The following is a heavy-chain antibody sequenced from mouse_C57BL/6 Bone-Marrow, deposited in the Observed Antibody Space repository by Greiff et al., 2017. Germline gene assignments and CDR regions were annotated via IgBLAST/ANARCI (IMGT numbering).Heavy chain of an antibody. CDR3: ARSGHYGNYRGFAY. CDR2: IYPGSGNT. CDR1: GYSFTSYY. V-gene: IGHV1-66*01. D-gene: IGHD2-1*01. Sequence: QVQLQQSGPELVKPGASVKISCKASGYSFTSYYIHWVKQRPGQGLEWIGWIYPGSGNTKYNEKFKGKATLTADTSSSTAYMQLSSLTSEDSAVYYCARSGHYGNYRGFAYWGQGTLVTVSA. J-gene: IGHJ3*01.